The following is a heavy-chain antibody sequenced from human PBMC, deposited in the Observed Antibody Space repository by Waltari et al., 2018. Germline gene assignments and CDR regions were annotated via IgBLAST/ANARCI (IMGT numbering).Heavy chain of an antibody. CDR1: GASLSRXGYY. D-gene: IGHD5-12*01. J-gene: IGHJ3*02. CDR2: IDHSXTT. CDR3: AXWGXVEMATWGAFDX. Sequence: QLQESGXGLXXPSQXLSLTCXVSGASLSRXGYYWSSNRQHPGKGREWIGTIDHSXTTYYXPSLKSRVTIXVDRSKNQFSLKLSSVTXADTAVFYXAXWGXVEMATWGAFDXWGQGTXVTVSS. V-gene: IGHV4-31*09.